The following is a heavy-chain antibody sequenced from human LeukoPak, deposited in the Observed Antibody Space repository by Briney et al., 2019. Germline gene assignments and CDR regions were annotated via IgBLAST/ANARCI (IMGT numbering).Heavy chain of an antibody. CDR3: ASCAAMDTHSFDY. Sequence: PSETLSHTCTLSRGSISRYYWSWIRQPPGEGLEWIGFIYYSGSTNQNPSLNGRVAMSADTSKNQFFLRLSSVAAADTSVYYCASCAAMDTHSFDYWEERPLITVSS. D-gene: IGHD5-18*01. V-gene: IGHV4-59*08. J-gene: IGHJ4*02. CDR2: IYYSGST. CDR1: RGSISRYY.